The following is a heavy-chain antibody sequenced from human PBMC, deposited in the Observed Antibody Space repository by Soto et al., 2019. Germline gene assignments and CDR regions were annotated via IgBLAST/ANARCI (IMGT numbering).Heavy chain of an antibody. J-gene: IGHJ6*02. V-gene: IGHV3-48*01. Sequence: GGSLRLSCAAAGFTFSRHMMNWVRQAPGEGLEWVGSISRSSSTIYYADSVKGRFTISRDNAKNSLSLQMNSLRGDDTAVYYCARTGIAAYGTIYGMDVWGQGTTVTVSS. CDR2: ISRSSSTI. D-gene: IGHD6-13*01. CDR1: GFTFSRHM. CDR3: ARTGIAAYGTIYGMDV.